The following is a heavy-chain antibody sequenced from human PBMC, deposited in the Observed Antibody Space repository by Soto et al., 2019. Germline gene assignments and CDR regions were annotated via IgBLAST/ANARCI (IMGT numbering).Heavy chain of an antibody. CDR3: ARMRGSYISPLDS. D-gene: IGHD5-18*01. V-gene: IGHV2-70*13. CDR1: GLSLNASGMC. J-gene: IGHJ4*02. Sequence: SVPTLVNPTQTRTLTCTFSGLSLNASGMCRTWIRHPPGRALEWLATIDWDGDKYYTSSLRTRLTIAKDTSKNQVALTMTNMQPVDTGTYFCARMRGSYISPLDSWGQGALVTVSS. CDR2: IDWDGDK.